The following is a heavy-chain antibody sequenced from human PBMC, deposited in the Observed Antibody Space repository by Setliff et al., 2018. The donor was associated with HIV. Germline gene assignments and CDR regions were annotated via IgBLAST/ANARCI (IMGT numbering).Heavy chain of an antibody. CDR3: ARDRERGQYSRSAVGGYYYYYMDV. CDR2: IKSNSGGT. Sequence: ASVKVSCKASGYSLTDYYMHWVRQAPGQGLEWMGWIKSNSGGTNYAQKFQGRVTMTRDTSTSTVYMELSRLKSEDTAVYYCARDRERGQYSRSAVGGYYYYYMDVWGKGTTVTVS. V-gene: IGHV1-2*02. CDR1: GYSLTDYY. D-gene: IGHD6-6*01. J-gene: IGHJ6*03.